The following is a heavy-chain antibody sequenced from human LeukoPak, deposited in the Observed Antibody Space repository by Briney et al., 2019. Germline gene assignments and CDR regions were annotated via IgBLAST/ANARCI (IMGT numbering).Heavy chain of an antibody. CDR1: GGSISNYY. D-gene: IGHD2-2*01. V-gene: IGHV4-59*01. Sequence: SETLSLTCTVSGGSISNYYWSWIRQPPGKGLEWIGYIYYSGSTNYNPSLKSRVTISVNTSKNQFSLKLNSVTAADTAVYYCARVRYCSTNRCYDREFDNWGQGTLVTVSS. CDR3: ARVRYCSTNRCYDREFDN. CDR2: IYYSGST. J-gene: IGHJ4*02.